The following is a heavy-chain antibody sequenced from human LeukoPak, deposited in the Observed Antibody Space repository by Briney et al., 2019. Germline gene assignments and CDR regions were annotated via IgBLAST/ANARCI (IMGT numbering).Heavy chain of an antibody. J-gene: IGHJ4*02. D-gene: IGHD3-10*01. CDR1: GYTFTSYY. CDR2: INPSDGST. CDR3: ARGTLYYGSGIYPHPGKYYFDY. Sequence: GASVKVSCKASGYTFTSYYMHWGRQAPGQGLEWMGVINPSDGSTDYAQKFQGRVTTTRDTSTSTVYMELSSLRSADTAVYYCARGTLYYGSGIYPHPGKYYFDYWGQGTLVTVSS. V-gene: IGHV1-46*01.